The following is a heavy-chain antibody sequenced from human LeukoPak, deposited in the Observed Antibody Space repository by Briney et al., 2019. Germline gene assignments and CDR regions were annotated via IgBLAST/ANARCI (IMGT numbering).Heavy chain of an antibody. J-gene: IGHJ4*02. Sequence: GGSLRLSCAASGFTFSSYAMSWVRQAPGKGLEWVSAISGSGGSTYYADSVKGRFTISRDNSKNTLYLQMNSLRAEDTAVYYCAKVVVVGATGGVQGYFDYWGQGTLVTVSS. CDR2: ISGSGGST. CDR1: GFTFSSYA. D-gene: IGHD1-26*01. V-gene: IGHV3-23*01. CDR3: AKVVVVGATGGVQGYFDY.